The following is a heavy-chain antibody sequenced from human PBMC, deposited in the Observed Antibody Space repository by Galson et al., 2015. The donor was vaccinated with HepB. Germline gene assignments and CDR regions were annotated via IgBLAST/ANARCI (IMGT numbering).Heavy chain of an antibody. CDR2: IYSGGST. J-gene: IGHJ4*02. CDR3: AREGLNYDSSGYHDY. Sequence: SLRLSCAASGFTVSSNYMSWVRPAPGKGLEWVSVIYSGGSTYYADSVKGRFTISRHNSKNTLYLQMNSLRAEDTAVYYCAREGLNYDSSGYHDYWGQGTLVTVSS. D-gene: IGHD3-22*01. V-gene: IGHV3-53*04. CDR1: GFTVSSNY.